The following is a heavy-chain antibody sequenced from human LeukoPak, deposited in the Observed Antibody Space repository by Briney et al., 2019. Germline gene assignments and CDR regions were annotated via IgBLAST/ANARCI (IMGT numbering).Heavy chain of an antibody. J-gene: IGHJ3*02. CDR2: IHSGGT. D-gene: IGHD1-14*01. Sequence: PSETLFLTCTVSSGSISGYYWSWIRQPPGKGLEWIGQIHSGGTIYNPSLKSRVTISVDTSKNQFSLKLSSGSAADTAAYYCARHGTGQKAFNIWGQGTMVTVSS. V-gene: IGHV4-59*08. CDR1: SGSISGYY. CDR3: ARHGTGQKAFNI.